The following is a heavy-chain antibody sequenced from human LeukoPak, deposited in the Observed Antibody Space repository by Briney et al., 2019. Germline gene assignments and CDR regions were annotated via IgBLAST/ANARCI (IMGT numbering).Heavy chain of an antibody. J-gene: IGHJ4*02. D-gene: IGHD2-15*01. CDR3: VVAWHREVDY. Sequence: KPSETLSLTCAVYGGSFSGYYSAWVRQPPGQGLEWIGEISHSRGTNYNPSLKSRVTISVDTSKKQFSLNLNSVTAADTAVYYCVVAWHREVDYWGQGIRVTVSS. V-gene: IGHV4-34*01. CDR2: ISHSRGT. CDR1: GGSFSGYY.